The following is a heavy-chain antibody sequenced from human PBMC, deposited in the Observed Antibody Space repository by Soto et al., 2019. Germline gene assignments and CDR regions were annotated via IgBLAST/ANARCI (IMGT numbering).Heavy chain of an antibody. CDR3: ARDLRPSRSYGDYGACDY. CDR1: GYTFTSYA. Sequence: ASVKVSCKASGYTFTSYAMHWVRQAPGQRLEWMGWINAGNGNTKYLQKFQGRVTITRDTSASTAYMELSSLRSEDTAVYYCARDLRPSRSYGDYGACDYWGQGTLVTVSS. CDR2: INAGNGNT. V-gene: IGHV1-3*01. D-gene: IGHD4-17*01. J-gene: IGHJ4*02.